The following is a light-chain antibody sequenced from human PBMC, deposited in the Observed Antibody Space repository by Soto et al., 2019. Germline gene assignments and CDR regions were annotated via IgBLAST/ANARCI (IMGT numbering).Light chain of an antibody. CDR1: GSDVGGYDY. CDR3: SSYTSSSTYV. CDR2: EVT. J-gene: IGLJ1*01. Sequence: QSALTQPASVSGSPGQSITISCTGTGSDVGGYDYVSWYQHHPGKAPKVMIYEVTNRPSGVSNRFSGSKSGNTASLTISGLLAEDEADYYSSSYTSSSTYVFGTGTKLTVL. V-gene: IGLV2-14*01.